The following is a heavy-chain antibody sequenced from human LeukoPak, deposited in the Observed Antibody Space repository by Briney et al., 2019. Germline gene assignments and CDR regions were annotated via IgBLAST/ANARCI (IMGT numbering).Heavy chain of an antibody. CDR2: INHSGST. J-gene: IGHJ6*02. V-gene: IGHV4-34*01. D-gene: IGHD3-10*01. CDR3: ARAGGRSVGYYYGSGSYYANAGYYYGMDV. CDR1: GGSFSGYY. Sequence: SETLSLTCAVYGGSFSGYYWSWIRQPPGKGLEWIGEINHSGSTNYNPSLKSRVTISVDTSKNQFSPKLSSVTAADTAVYYCARAGGRSVGYYYGSGSYYANAGYYYGMDVWGQGTTVTVSS.